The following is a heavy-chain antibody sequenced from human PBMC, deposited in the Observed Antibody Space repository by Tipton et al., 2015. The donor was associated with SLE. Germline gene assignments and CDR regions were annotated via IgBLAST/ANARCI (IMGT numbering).Heavy chain of an antibody. J-gene: IGHJ4*02. Sequence: GSLRLSCAASGFTFSSYSMNWVRQAPGKGLEWVSSISSSSSYIYYADSVKGRFTISRDNAKNSLYLQMNSLRAEDTAVYYCAREGARGLGVDYWGQGTLVPVSS. CDR1: GFTFSSYS. D-gene: IGHD3/OR15-3a*01. V-gene: IGHV3-21*04. CDR2: ISSSSSYI. CDR3: AREGARGLGVDY.